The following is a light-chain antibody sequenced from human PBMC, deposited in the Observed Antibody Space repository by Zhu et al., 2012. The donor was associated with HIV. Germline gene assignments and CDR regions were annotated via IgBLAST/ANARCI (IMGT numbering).Light chain of an antibody. CDR1: QTVSYN. Sequence: EIVMTQSPATLSVSPGERARLSCRASQTVSYNLAWYQQKPGQAPRLLMYAESTRTTDIPARFSGSGSGTEFTLTISSVQSEDFGVYYCQQYNDWPRTFGKGPR. CDR2: AES. J-gene: IGKJ1*01. CDR3: QQYNDWPRT. V-gene: IGKV3-15*01.